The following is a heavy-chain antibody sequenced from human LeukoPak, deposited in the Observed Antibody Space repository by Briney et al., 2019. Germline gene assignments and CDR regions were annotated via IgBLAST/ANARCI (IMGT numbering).Heavy chain of an antibody. CDR2: INPDSGFT. J-gene: IGHJ4*02. CDR3: APTTEAYTSWWKV. Sequence: ASVKVSCKASGYKFTDDYMHWVRQAPGQGLEFMGWINPDSGFTNYAQKFKGRVTMTRDTSISTTYLEVRSLTSDDTAVYYCAPTTEAYTSWWKVWGQGTLVTVSS. V-gene: IGHV1-2*02. CDR1: GYKFTDDY. D-gene: IGHD3-16*01.